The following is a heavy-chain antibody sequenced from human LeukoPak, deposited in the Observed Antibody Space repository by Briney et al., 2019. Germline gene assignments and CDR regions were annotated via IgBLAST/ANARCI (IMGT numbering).Heavy chain of an antibody. CDR2: IIPIFGTA. D-gene: IGHD3-22*01. CDR1: GGTFSGYA. Sequence: GASVKVSCKASGGTFSGYAISWVRQAPGQGLEWMGGIIPIFGTANYAQKFQGRVTITTDESTSTAYMELSSLRSEDTAVYYCARSDTDDCYDSSGYQTPQHWGQGTLVTVSS. V-gene: IGHV1-69*05. J-gene: IGHJ1*01. CDR3: ARSDTDDCYDSSGYQTPQH.